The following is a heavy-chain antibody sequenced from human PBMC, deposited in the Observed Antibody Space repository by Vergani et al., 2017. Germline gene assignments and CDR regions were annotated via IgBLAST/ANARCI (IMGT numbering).Heavy chain of an antibody. J-gene: IGHJ4*02. CDR1: GYTFPSYG. D-gene: IGHD6-13*01. CDR2: INAYNGNT. CDR3: ARSARSSWSAHVDY. Sequence: QVQLVQSGAEVTKPGASATVSCKASGYTFPSYGISWVRQAPGQGLEWMGWINAYNGNTNYAQKLQGRVTMTTDTSTSTAYMELRSLRSDDTAVYYCARSARSSWSAHVDYWGQGTLVTVSS. V-gene: IGHV1-18*01.